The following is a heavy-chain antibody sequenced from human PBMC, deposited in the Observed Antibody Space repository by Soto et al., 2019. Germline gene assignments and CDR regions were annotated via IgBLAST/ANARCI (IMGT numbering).Heavy chain of an antibody. CDR3: ARASDYFDWSFHPLHY. J-gene: IGHJ4*02. V-gene: IGHV4-59*01. Sequence: PSEPLSPTCPSSVCSISTSYWPWIRQPPGKGLEWIGYINYSGSTNYSPSLKSRVTISVDTSKNQFSLRLNSVTAADTAVHYCARASDYFDWSFHPLHYWGQG. CDR1: VCSISTSY. CDR2: INYSGST. D-gene: IGHD3-9*01.